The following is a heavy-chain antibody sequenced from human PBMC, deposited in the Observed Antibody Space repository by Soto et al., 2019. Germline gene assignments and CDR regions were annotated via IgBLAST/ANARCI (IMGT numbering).Heavy chain of an antibody. CDR2: IYYSGST. CDR3: ARVWGGAFDI. CDR1: CVSISINY. D-gene: IGHD3-10*01. V-gene: IGHV4-59*01. J-gene: IGHJ3*02. Sequence: SETLSHNLTVPCVSISINYWSWIRQPPGKGLEWIGYIYYSGSTNYNPSLKSRVTISVDTSKNQFSLKLSSVTAADTAVYYCARVWGGAFDIWGQGTMVT.